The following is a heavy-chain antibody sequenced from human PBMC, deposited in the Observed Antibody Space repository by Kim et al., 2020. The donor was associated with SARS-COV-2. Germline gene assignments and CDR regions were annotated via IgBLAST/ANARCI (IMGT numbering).Heavy chain of an antibody. J-gene: IGHJ5*02. V-gene: IGHV3-23*01. D-gene: IGHD4-4*01. Sequence: DSVEGRFTISRDNSKSTLYLKMNSLRDEDTAVYYCAKKTKTVSGNNWFDPWGRGTLVTVSS. CDR3: AKKTKTVSGNNWFDP.